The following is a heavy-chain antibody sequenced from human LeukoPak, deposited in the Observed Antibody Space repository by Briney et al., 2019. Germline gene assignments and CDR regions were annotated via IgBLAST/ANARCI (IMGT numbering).Heavy chain of an antibody. D-gene: IGHD6-13*01. V-gene: IGHV4-59*01. CDR3: ARDRGGYSSSWYDY. CDR2: IYYSGGT. Sequence: SETLSLTCTVSGGSISGYYWSWIRQPPGKGLEWIGYIYYSGGTNYNPPLKSRVTISVDTSRNQFSLKLSSVTAADTAVYYCARDRGGYSSSWYDYWGQGTLVTVSS. J-gene: IGHJ4*02. CDR1: GGSISGYY.